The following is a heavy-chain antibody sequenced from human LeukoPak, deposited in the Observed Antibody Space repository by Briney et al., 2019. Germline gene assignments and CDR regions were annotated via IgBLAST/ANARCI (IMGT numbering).Heavy chain of an antibody. CDR1: GFTFSRHS. CDR2: IISSSSYI. V-gene: IGHV3-21*01. D-gene: IGHD3-10*01. J-gene: IGHJ5*02. Sequence: GGPLRLSCAASGFTFSRHSMYWVREAPGKALEWVSSIISSSSYIYYADSVKGRFTSSRENAKNSLYLQMNSLRAEDTAVYYWARVPLATRITMVRGVISWFDPWGQGTRVTVSS. CDR3: ARVPLATRITMVRGVISWFDP.